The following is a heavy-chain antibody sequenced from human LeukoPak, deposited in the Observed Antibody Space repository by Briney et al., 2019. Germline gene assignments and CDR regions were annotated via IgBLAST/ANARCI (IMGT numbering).Heavy chain of an antibody. J-gene: IGHJ6*02. CDR1: GGSISSYY. V-gene: IGHV4-59*01. CDR3: ARVRGSGYDPYYYYGMDV. Sequence: SETLSLTCTVSGGSISSYYWSWIRQPPGKGLEWIGYIYYSGSINYNPSLKSRVTISVDTSKNQFSLKLSSVTAADTAMYYCARVRGSGYDPYYYYGMDVWGQGTTVTVSS. CDR2: IYYSGSI. D-gene: IGHD5-12*01.